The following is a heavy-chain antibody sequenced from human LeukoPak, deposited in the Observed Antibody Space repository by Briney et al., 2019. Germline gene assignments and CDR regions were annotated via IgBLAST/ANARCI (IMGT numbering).Heavy chain of an antibody. D-gene: IGHD1-26*01. CDR2: IIPIFGTA. V-gene: IGHV1-69*05. Sequence: SVRVSCTASGGTFSSYAISWVRQAPGQGLEWMGGIIPIFGTANYAQKFQGRVTITTDESTSTAYMELSSLRSEDTAVYYCAREGREGATQFDYWGQGTLVTVSS. J-gene: IGHJ4*02. CDR1: GGTFSSYA. CDR3: AREGREGATQFDY.